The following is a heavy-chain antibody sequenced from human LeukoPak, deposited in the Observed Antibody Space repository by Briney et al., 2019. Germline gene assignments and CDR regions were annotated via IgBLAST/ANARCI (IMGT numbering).Heavy chain of an antibody. J-gene: IGHJ4*02. CDR1: GYTFTGYY. D-gene: IGHD6-13*01. Sequence: ASVKVSCKASGYTFTGYYMHWVRQAPGQGLEGVGWINPNSGGTNYAQKFQGRVTMTRDTSISTVYMELSRLRSDDTAVYYCARDWAAADNYFDYWGQGTQVTVSS. CDR3: ARDWAAADNYFDY. V-gene: IGHV1-2*02. CDR2: INPNSGGT.